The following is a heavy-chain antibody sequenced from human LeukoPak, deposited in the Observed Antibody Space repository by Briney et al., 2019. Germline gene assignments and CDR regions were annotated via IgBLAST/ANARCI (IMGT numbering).Heavy chain of an antibody. Sequence: ASVKVSCKASGYTFSDYYIHWVRQAPGQGLQWMGRINPNSGGADYAQNFQGRATMTRDTSTNTVYMQLIWLRSDDAAVYYCARASYGNNPTHFDYWGQGTLVTVPS. D-gene: IGHD4-11*01. CDR3: ARASYGNNPTHFDY. CDR1: GYTFSDYY. CDR2: INPNSGGA. J-gene: IGHJ4*02. V-gene: IGHV1-2*06.